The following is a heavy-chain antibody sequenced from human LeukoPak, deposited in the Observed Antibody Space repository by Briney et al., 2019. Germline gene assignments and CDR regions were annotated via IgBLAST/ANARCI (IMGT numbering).Heavy chain of an antibody. V-gene: IGHV3-23*01. CDR2: FSGSGGST. CDR1: GFTFSSYA. Sequence: GGSLRLSCAASGFTFSSYAMSWVRQAPGKGLEWVSAFSGSGGSTYYADSVKGRFTISRDNSKNTPYLQMNSLRAEDTAVYYCAKDPIPSGSYPIGWFDPWGQGTLVTVSS. J-gene: IGHJ5*02. D-gene: IGHD1-26*01. CDR3: AKDPIPSGSYPIGWFDP.